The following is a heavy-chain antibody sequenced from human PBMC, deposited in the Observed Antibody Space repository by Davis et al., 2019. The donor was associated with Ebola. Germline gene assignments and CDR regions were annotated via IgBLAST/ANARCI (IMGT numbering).Heavy chain of an antibody. CDR1: GASVKFSY. V-gene: IGHV4-59*02. J-gene: IGHJ4*02. CDR3: ARVLIFGWSDFDY. Sequence: MPSETLSLTCTVSGASVKFSYWSWIRQPPGKGLEWIGFIYMGNTNYNPPLKGRVTISADTSKNQFSLNLTSVAAADTAVYYCARVLIFGWSDFDYWGQGTLVTVSS. CDR2: IYMGNT. D-gene: IGHD3-9*01.